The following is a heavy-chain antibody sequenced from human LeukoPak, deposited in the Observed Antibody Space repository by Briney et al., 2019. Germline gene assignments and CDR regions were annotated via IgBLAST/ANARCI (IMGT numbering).Heavy chain of an antibody. CDR3: ASATSGYYDFWSGYYTPEYFQH. Sequence: GGSLRLSCAASGFTFSSYWMHWVRQAPGKGLVWVSRINSDGSSTSYADSVKGRFTISRGNAKNTLYLQMNSLRAEDTAVYYRASATSGYYDFWSGYYTPEYFQHWGQGTLVTVSS. J-gene: IGHJ1*01. CDR2: INSDGSST. D-gene: IGHD3-3*01. CDR1: GFTFSSYW. V-gene: IGHV3-74*01.